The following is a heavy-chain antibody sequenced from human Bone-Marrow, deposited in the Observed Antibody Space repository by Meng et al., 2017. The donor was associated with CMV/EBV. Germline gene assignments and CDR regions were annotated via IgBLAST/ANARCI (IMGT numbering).Heavy chain of an antibody. CDR1: GFTFSSYS. J-gene: IGHJ6*02. Sequence: LSLTCAASGFTFSSYSMNWVRQAPGKGLEWVSYISSSSSTIYYADSVKGRFTISRDNAKNSLYLQMNSLRAEDTAVYYCARDHPNYCSSTSCYGSGGLDVWVQGTTVTVSS. D-gene: IGHD2-2*01. V-gene: IGHV3-48*04. CDR2: ISSSSSTI. CDR3: ARDHPNYCSSTSCYGSGGLDV.